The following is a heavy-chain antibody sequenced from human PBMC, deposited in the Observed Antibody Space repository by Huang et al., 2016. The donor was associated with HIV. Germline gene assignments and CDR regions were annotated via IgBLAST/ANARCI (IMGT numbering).Heavy chain of an antibody. D-gene: IGHD3-10*01. Sequence: EVQLVQSGAEVKKPGESLKISCKGSGYSFTSYWIGWVRQMPGKGLEWMEIIYPGDSDHRDSPSFQGQVTISADKSTSTAYLQWGSLKASDTAMYYGARGGYYYGSGSYWDYWGQGTLVTVSS. CDR3: ARGGYYYGSGSYWDY. J-gene: IGHJ4*02. CDR1: GYSFTSYW. CDR2: IYPGDSDH. V-gene: IGHV5-51*03.